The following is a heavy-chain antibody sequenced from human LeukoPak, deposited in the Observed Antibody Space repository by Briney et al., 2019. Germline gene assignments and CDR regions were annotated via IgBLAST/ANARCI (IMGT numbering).Heavy chain of an antibody. CDR3: ARDMPFDYYDSSGYSAFDI. D-gene: IGHD3-22*01. CDR1: GFTFSSYG. V-gene: IGHV3-30*03. CDR2: ISYDGSNK. Sequence: GGSLRLSCAASGFTFSSYGMHWVRQAPGKGLEWVAVISYDGSNKYYADSVKGRFTISRDNSKNTLYLQMNSLRAEDTAVYYCARDMPFDYYDSSGYSAFDIWGQGTMVTVSS. J-gene: IGHJ3*02.